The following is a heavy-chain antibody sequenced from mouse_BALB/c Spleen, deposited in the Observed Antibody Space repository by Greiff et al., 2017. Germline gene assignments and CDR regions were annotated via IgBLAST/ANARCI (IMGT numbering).Heavy chain of an antibody. CDR2: IYPGDGDT. CDR1: SYAFSSYW. Sequence: LQESGAELVRPGSSVKISCKASSYAFSSYWMNWVKQRPGQGLEWIGQIYPGDGDTNYNGKFKGKATLTADKSSSTAYMQLSSLTSEDSAVYFCARNRGGYWFAYWGQGTLVTVSA. CDR3: ARNRGGYWFAY. D-gene: IGHD1-1*02. V-gene: IGHV1-80*01. J-gene: IGHJ3*01.